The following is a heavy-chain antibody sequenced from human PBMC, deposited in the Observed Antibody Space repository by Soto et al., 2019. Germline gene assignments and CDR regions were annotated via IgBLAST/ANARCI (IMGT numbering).Heavy chain of an antibody. D-gene: IGHD6-13*01. CDR3: ASDGLNESLAAAGCFDY. CDR1: GYTFTSYG. CDR2: ISAYNGNT. V-gene: IGHV1-18*01. J-gene: IGHJ4*02. Sequence: QVQLVQSGAEVKKPGASVKVCCKASGYTFTSYGISWVRQAPGQGLEWMGWISAYNGNTNYAQKLQGRVTMTTDTSTSTAYMELRSLRSDDTAVYYGASDGLNESLAAAGCFDYWGQGTLVTVSS.